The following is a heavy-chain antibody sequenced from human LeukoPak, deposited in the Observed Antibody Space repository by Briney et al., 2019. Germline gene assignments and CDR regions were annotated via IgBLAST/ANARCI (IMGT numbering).Heavy chain of an antibody. J-gene: IGHJ3*02. CDR3: ARLAYYYNSGSSRPFDI. D-gene: IGHD3-22*01. CDR1: GFSLTTRGVG. Sequence: SGPSLVKPTQILTLTCAFSGFSLTTRGVGVGWIRQPPGKALEWLALIYWDDDKRYSPSLKSRLTITKDTSKKQVVLTVTNLDPVDTATYYCARLAYYYNSGSSRPFDIWGQGTRVTVSS. V-gene: IGHV2-5*02. CDR2: IYWDDDK.